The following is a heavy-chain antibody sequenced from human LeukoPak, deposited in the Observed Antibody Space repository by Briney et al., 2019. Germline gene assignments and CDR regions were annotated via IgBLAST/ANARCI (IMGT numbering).Heavy chain of an antibody. V-gene: IGHV4-34*01. Sequence: PSETLSLTCAVYGGSFSGYYWSWIRQPPGKGLEWIGEINHSGSTNYNPSLKSRVTISVDTSKNQFSLKLSSVTAADTAVYYCARDLVGYLYDYGDAWGQGTLVTVSS. CDR3: ARDLVGYLYDYGDA. CDR2: INHSGST. D-gene: IGHD4-17*01. CDR1: GGSFSGYY. J-gene: IGHJ5*02.